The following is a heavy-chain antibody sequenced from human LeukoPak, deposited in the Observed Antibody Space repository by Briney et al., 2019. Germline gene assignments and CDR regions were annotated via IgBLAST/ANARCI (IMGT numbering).Heavy chain of an antibody. CDR1: GGSTSSHSFY. Sequence: QTSETLSLTCTVSGGSTSSHSFYWGWIRQPPGKGLEWIVSIYYSGNTYYNPSLKNRVTISVDTSKNQFSLRLSSVTAADTAVYHCARLWYYGSGSPTLDYWGQGTLVTVSS. CDR2: IYYSGNT. D-gene: IGHD3-10*01. V-gene: IGHV4-39*01. J-gene: IGHJ4*02. CDR3: ARLWYYGSGSPTLDY.